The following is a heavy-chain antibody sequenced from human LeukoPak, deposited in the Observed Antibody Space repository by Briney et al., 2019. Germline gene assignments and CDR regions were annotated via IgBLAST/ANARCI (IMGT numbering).Heavy chain of an antibody. Sequence: SETLSLTCTVSGGSINSGSYFWTWIRQPAGQPAGKGLEWIGRIYTTGRTSYNPSIGSRVTISADMSKNQFSLHLTAATAAGTAVYFCARAYYWVDSWGQGTLVTVSS. D-gene: IGHD2-21*01. CDR1: GGSINSGSYF. V-gene: IGHV4-61*02. CDR2: IYTTGRT. CDR3: ARAYYWVDS. J-gene: IGHJ5*01.